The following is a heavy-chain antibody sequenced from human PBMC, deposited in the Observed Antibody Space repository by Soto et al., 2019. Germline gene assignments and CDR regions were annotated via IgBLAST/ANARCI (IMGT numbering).Heavy chain of an antibody. CDR3: AKDNNRASRFWVGV. J-gene: IGHJ6*02. CDR2: ISGSGAGT. D-gene: IGHD3-16*01. Sequence: GGSLRLSCEASGFTFSSYAMAWVRQAPGKGLEWVSSISGSGAGTTYADAVRGRFTISRDNSKNTLYLQLSSLRDEDTAIYYCAKDNNRASRFWVGVWGQGTTVTVSS. V-gene: IGHV3-23*01. CDR1: GFTFSSYA.